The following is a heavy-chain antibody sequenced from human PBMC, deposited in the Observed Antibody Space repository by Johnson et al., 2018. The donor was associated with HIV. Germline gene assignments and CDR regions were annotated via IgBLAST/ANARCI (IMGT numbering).Heavy chain of an antibody. Sequence: VQLVESGGGVVQAGRSLRLSCAASGFTVSSNYMSWVRQAPGKGLEWVSVIYSGGSTYSADSVKGRFTISRDNSKNTLYLQMNSLRAEDTAVYYCARARAKVVAGLDAFDIWGQGTMVTVSS. J-gene: IGHJ3*02. CDR3: ARARAKVVAGLDAFDI. D-gene: IGHD6-19*01. CDR2: IYSGGST. V-gene: IGHV3-66*02. CDR1: GFTVSSNY.